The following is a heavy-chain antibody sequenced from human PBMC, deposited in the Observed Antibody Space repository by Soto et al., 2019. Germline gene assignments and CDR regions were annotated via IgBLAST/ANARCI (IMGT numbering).Heavy chain of an antibody. J-gene: IGHJ4*02. Sequence: XGSLRLACAASGFTFNSYAMSWVRQAPGKGLEWVSTISVTGIGYDNTYYADSVKGRFTISRDNSKNTLHLLMSSLRAEDTAVYYCAKDRVEVAAFSGDFDYSGQGTLVTVSS. CDR1: GFTFNSYA. V-gene: IGHV3-23*01. CDR3: AKDRVEVAAFSGDFDY. CDR2: ISVTGIGYDNT. D-gene: IGHD6-19*01.